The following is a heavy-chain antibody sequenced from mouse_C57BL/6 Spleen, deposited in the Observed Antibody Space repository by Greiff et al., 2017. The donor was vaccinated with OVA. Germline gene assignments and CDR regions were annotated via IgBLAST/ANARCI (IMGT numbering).Heavy chain of an antibody. Sequence: VQLQQSGPELVKPGASVKISCKASGYAFSSSWMNWVKQRPGKGLEWIGRIYPGDGDTNYNGKFKGKATLTADKSSSTAYMQLSSLTSEDSAVYFCARGVRWYFDVWGTGTTVTVSS. J-gene: IGHJ1*03. CDR1: GYAFSSSW. CDR3: ARGVRWYFDV. V-gene: IGHV1-82*01. CDR2: IYPGDGDT.